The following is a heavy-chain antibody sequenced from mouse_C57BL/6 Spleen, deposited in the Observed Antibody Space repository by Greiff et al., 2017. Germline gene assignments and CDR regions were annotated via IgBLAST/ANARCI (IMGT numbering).Heavy chain of an antibody. D-gene: IGHD2-12*01. J-gene: IGHJ4*01. Sequence: VQLQQSGAELVRPGASVTLSCKASGYTFTDYEMHWVKQTPVHGLEWIGAIDPETGGTAYNQKFKGKAILTADKSSSTAYMELRSLTSEDSAVYYCTRTTIIDYWGQGTSVTVSS. V-gene: IGHV1-15*01. CDR1: GYTFTDYE. CDR2: IDPETGGT. CDR3: TRTTIIDY.